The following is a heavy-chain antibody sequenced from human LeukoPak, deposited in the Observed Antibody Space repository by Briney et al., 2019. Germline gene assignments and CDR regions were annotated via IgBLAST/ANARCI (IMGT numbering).Heavy chain of an antibody. CDR2: IYSSGRT. CDR3: AVSPNQDFFDY. J-gene: IGHJ4*02. V-gene: IGHV4-4*09. Sequence: SETLSLTCTVSGVSINSHYLNWIRQPPGKGLEWIGYIYSSGRTNYNPSLKSRVTMSVDTSKSQFSLRLSSVTAADTAVYYCAVSPNQDFFDYWGQGPLVTVSS. CDR1: GVSINSHY.